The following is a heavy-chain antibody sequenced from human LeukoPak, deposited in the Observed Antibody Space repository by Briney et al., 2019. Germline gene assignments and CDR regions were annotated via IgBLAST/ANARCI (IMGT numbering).Heavy chain of an antibody. CDR1: GGSFSGYY. J-gene: IGHJ6*01. V-gene: IGHV4-34*01. CDR2: INHSGST. Sequence: SETLSLTCAVYGGSFSGYYWSWIRQPPGKGLEWIGEINHSGSTNYNPSLKSRVTISVDTSKNQFSLKLSSVTAADTAVYDCARSLKTAVPLGYRMDVRGQGATVTVSS. D-gene: IGHD2-2*01. CDR3: ARSLKTAVPLGYRMDV.